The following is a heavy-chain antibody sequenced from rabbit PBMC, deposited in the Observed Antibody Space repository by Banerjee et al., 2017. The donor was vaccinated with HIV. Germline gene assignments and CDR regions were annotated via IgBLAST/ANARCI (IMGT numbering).Heavy chain of an antibody. D-gene: IGHD1-1*01. CDR2: INTGSSGST. Sequence: QEQLEESGGDLVKPEGSLTLTCTASGFSFSSSYWICWVRQAPGKGLEWIACINTGSSGSTYYASWAKGRFTISKTSSTTVTLQMTSLTAADTATYFCARYDGSSSYSLWGPGTLVTVS. V-gene: IGHV1S45*01. CDR1: GFSFSSSYW. CDR3: ARYDGSSSYSL. J-gene: IGHJ4*01.